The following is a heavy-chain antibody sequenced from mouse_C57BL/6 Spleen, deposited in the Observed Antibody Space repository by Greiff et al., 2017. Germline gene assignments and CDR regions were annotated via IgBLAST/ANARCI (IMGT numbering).Heavy chain of an antibody. CDR2: IRSKSNNYAT. CDR1: GFSFNTYA. CDR3: VRHDFDY. V-gene: IGHV10-1*01. Sequence: EVKLEESGGGLVQPKGSLTLSCAASGFSFNTYAMNWVRQAPGKGLEWVARIRSKSNNYATYYADSVKDRFTISRDDSESMLYLQMNNLKTEDTAMYYCVRHDFDYWGQGTTLTVSS. J-gene: IGHJ2*01.